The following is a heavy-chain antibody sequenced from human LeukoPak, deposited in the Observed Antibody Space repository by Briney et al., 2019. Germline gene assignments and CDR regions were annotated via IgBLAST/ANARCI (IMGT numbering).Heavy chain of an antibody. Sequence: SETLSLTCTVSGGSISSGDYYWSWIRQPPGKGLEWIGYIYYSGSTYYNPSLKSRVTISVDTSKNQFSLKFSSVSAADTAVYYCAREYRLPPSDYIVVVPAAMADYWGQGTLVTVSS. D-gene: IGHD2-2*01. CDR2: IYYSGST. CDR3: AREYRLPPSDYIVVVPAAMADY. V-gene: IGHV4-30-4*08. CDR1: GGSISSGDYY. J-gene: IGHJ4*02.